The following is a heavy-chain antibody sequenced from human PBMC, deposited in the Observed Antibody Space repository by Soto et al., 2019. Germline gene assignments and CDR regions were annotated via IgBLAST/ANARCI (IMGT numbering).Heavy chain of an antibody. D-gene: IGHD5-12*01. Sequence: EVQLVESGGGLVHPGGSLKLSCAASGFTFSGSAMHWVRQASGKGLEWVGRIRSKANSYATAYAASVKGRFTISRDDSKNTAYLQMNSLKTEDTAVYYCTRGYSGYDYSYYFDYWGQGTLVTVSS. J-gene: IGHJ4*02. CDR1: GFTFSGSA. V-gene: IGHV3-73*01. CDR3: TRGYSGYDYSYYFDY. CDR2: IRSKANSYAT.